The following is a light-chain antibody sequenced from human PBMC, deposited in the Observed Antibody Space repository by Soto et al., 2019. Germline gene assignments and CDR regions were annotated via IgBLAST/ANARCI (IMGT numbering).Light chain of an antibody. CDR2: AGS. CDR3: QQSYSTQLT. J-gene: IGKJ4*01. Sequence: DIQMTQSPSSLSASVGDRVTITCRASQSISNYLNWYQQKVGKAPKLLIYAGSSLQSGVPSRFSGSGSGTDFTLTISSLQPEDFASYHCQQSYSTQLTFGGGTKVEIK. CDR1: QSISNY. V-gene: IGKV1-39*01.